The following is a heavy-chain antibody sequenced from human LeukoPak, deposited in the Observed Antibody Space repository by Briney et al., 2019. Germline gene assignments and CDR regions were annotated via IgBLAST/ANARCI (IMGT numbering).Heavy chain of an antibody. V-gene: IGHV3-15*01. CDR3: TPVMVEDRGF. CDR2: IKSKNDGGTA. J-gene: IGHJ4*02. D-gene: IGHD2-15*01. Sequence: SPRLSCAASGFIFNKALMKWVRPAPREGPGWGGRIKSKNDGGTADYGSPVKGRFTISRDDSKNTLYLQMNSLISDDTAIYYCTPVMVEDRGFWGQGTLVTVSS. CDR1: GFIFNKAL.